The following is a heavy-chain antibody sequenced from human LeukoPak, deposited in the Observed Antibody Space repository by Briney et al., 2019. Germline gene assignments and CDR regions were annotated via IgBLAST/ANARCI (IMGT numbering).Heavy chain of an antibody. J-gene: IGHJ4*02. V-gene: IGHV4-39*01. CDR2: IYYSGST. CDR1: GGSISSNSYY. D-gene: IGHD3-22*01. Sequence: PSETLSLTCTVSGGSISSNSYYCAWIRQPPGKGLEYIGIIYYSGSTYYNPSLKSRVTISVDTSKNQFSLKLNSVTAADTAVYYCARHPTSGYYGVYWGQGTLVTVSS. CDR3: ARHPTSGYYGVY.